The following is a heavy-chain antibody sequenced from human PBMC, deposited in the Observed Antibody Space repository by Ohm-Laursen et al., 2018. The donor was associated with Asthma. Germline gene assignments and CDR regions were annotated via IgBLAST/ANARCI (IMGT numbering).Heavy chain of an antibody. V-gene: IGHV1-46*01. CDR2: INPSGGST. D-gene: IGHD3-10*01. CDR3: ARDLEMGELLWFGELSYYYGMDV. CDR1: GYTFTSYY. Sequence: ASVKVSCKASGYTFTSYYMHWVRQAPGQGLEWMGIINPSGGSTSYAQKFQGRVTMTRDTSTSTVYMELSSLRSEDTAVYYCARDLEMGELLWFGELSYYYGMDVWGQGTTVTVSS. J-gene: IGHJ6*02.